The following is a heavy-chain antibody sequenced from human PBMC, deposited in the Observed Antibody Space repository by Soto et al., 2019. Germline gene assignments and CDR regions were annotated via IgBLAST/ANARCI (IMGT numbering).Heavy chain of an antibody. D-gene: IGHD6-13*01. CDR2: FYSGST. J-gene: IGHJ5*02. CDR3: ATTRGIAVGGSFDH. CDR1: GASISSRSSY. Sequence: SETLSLTCIVSGASISSRSSYWGWIRQPPGKGLEWVGTFYSGSTYNNPSLKSRVTISVDTSKNQFSLKLSSVAAEDTAIYYCATTRGIAVGGSFDHWGQGTLVTVSS. V-gene: IGHV4-39*01.